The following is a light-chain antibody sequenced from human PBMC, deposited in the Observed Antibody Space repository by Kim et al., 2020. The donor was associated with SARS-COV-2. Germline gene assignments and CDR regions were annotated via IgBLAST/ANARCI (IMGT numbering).Light chain of an antibody. CDR2: DAS. J-gene: IGKJ1*01. V-gene: IGKV3-11*01. Sequence: EIVLTQSPATLSLSPGERATLSCRASQSVSSYLAWYQQKPGQAPKLLIYDASTRPTGIPARFSGSGSGTDFTLTISSLQPEDFAAYYCQQHYSCTPTFGQGTKVDIK. CDR1: QSVSSY. CDR3: QQHYSCTPT.